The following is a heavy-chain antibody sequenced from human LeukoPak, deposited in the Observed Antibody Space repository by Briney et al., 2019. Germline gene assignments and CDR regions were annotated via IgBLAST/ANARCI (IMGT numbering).Heavy chain of an antibody. CDR2: INHSGST. J-gene: IGHJ4*02. CDR3: AKGTSTNGWGFNY. Sequence: SETLSLTCAVYGGSFSGYYWSWIRQPPGKGLEWIGEINHSGSTNYNPSLKSRVTILRDTSKNQLSLKLSSVTAADTAVYYCAKGTSTNGWGFNYWGQGTLVTVSS. V-gene: IGHV4-34*01. CDR1: GGSFSGYY. D-gene: IGHD2-8*01.